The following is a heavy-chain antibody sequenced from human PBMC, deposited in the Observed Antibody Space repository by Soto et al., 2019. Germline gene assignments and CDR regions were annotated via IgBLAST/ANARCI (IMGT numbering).Heavy chain of an antibody. CDR1: GYTFTNYH. V-gene: IGHV1-69*13. J-gene: IGHJ4*02. CDR3: AIPGYSSSWYRY. Sequence: ASVKVSCKASGYTFTNYHMHWLRQAPGQGLEWMGGIIPIFGTANYAQKFQGRVTITADESTSTAYMELSSLRSEDTAVYYCAIPGYSSSWYRYWGQGTLVTVSS. D-gene: IGHD6-13*01. CDR2: IIPIFGTA.